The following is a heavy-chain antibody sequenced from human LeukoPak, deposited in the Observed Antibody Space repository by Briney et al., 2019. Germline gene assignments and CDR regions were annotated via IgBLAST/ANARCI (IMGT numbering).Heavy chain of an antibody. CDR3: ARGSRGDGAAFDI. CDR1: GGSISSYY. D-gene: IGHD7-27*01. V-gene: IGHV4-59*01. CDR2: IYYSGST. Sequence: RSSETLSLTCTVPGGSISSYYWSWIRQPPGKGLEWIAYIYYSGSTNYNPSLKSRVTISVDTSKNQFSLKLISVTAADTAVYYCARGSRGDGAAFDIWGQGTMVTVSS. J-gene: IGHJ3*02.